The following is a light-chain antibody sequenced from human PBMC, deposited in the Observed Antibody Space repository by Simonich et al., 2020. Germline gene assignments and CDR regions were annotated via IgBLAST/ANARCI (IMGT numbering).Light chain of an antibody. V-gene: IGKV4-1*01. Sequence: DIVMTQSPDSLAVSLGERATINCKSSQSVLYISNNKNYLAWYPQKPGQPPKLLIYWASTRESGVPDRFSGSGSGTDFTLTISSLQAEDVAVYYCQQYYSTPPTFGQGTKLEIK. J-gene: IGKJ2*01. CDR3: QQYYSTPPT. CDR2: WAS. CDR1: QSVLYISNNKNY.